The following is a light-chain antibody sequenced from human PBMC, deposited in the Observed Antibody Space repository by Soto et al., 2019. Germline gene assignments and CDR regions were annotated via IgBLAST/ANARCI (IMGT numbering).Light chain of an antibody. CDR3: CSYGGRNTYI. V-gene: IGLV2-23*01. CDR1: TSDVGSYKL. CDR2: DDT. Sequence: QSALTQPASVSGSPGQSITISCTGSTSDVGSYKLVSWYQQHPGKAPKLMIYDDTKRPSGVSTRFSGSKSASTAPLTISGLQAEDEADYYCCSYGGRNTYIFATGTKVTVL. J-gene: IGLJ1*01.